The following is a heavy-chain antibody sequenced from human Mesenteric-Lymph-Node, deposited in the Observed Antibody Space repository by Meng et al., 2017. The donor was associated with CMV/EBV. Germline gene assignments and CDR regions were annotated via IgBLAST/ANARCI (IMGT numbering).Heavy chain of an antibody. CDR2: ISTDNGNT. V-gene: IGHV1-18*04. CDR3: SREGWWANYNYYGMDV. Sequence: ASVQVSCKASGYTFTGYYMHWVRQAPGQGLEWMGWISTDNGNTNYSQKLQGRVTVTTDTFTSTAYMELRSLRSDDTAMYYCSREGWWANYNYYGMDVWGQGTMVTVSS. D-gene: IGHD2-15*01. J-gene: IGHJ6*02. CDR1: GYTFTGYY.